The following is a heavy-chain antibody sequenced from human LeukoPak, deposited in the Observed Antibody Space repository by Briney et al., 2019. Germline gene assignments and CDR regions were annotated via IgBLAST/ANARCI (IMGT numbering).Heavy chain of an antibody. CDR1: GCTFSSYA. D-gene: IGHD3-3*01. CDR2: IIPIFGTA. Sequence: GASVKVSCKASGCTFSSYAISWVRQAPGQGLEWMGGIIPIFGTANYAQKFQGRVTITADESTSTAYMELSSLRSEDTAVYYCARGGPDFWSGSTNYWGQGTLVTVSS. CDR3: ARGGPDFWSGSTNY. V-gene: IGHV1-69*13. J-gene: IGHJ4*02.